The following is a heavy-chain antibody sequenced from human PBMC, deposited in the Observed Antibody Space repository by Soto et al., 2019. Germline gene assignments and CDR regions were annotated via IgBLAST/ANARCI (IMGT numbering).Heavy chain of an antibody. CDR1: GGSFSGYY. V-gene: IGHV4-34*01. CDR3: ARGDPLGRYSSSYYFDY. CDR2: INHSGST. Sequence: SETLSLTCAVYGGSFSGYYWSWIRQPPGKGLEWIGEINHSGSTNYNPSLKSRVTISVDTSKNQFSLKLSSVTAADTAVYYCARGDPLGRYSSSYYFDYWGQGTLVTVSS. J-gene: IGHJ4*02. D-gene: IGHD6-6*01.